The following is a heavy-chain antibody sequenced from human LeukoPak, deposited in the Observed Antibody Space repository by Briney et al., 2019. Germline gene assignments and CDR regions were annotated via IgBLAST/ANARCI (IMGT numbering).Heavy chain of an antibody. CDR1: GFTFSSYW. CDR2: IKRDGSEI. J-gene: IGHJ3*02. D-gene: IGHD1-26*01. Sequence: GGSLRLSCAASGFTFSSYWMTWVRQAPGKGLEWVANIKRDGSEIYYVDSVKGRFTISRDNAKNSLALQMNSLRVEDTALYYCARVAGGNYLDAFDIWGQGTMVTVSS. CDR3: ARVAGGNYLDAFDI. V-gene: IGHV3-7*01.